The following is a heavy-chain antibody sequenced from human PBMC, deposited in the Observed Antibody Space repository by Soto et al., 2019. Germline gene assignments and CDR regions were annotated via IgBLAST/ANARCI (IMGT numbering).Heavy chain of an antibody. J-gene: IGHJ6*02. CDR3: VKDEGIEAMDV. V-gene: IGHV3-11*04. Sequence: GGSLRLSCAASGFTFSDYYMSWIRQAPGKGLEWISYITSSGSYVYYADSVKGRFSASRDNAKNSLSLQMDSLRPDDTAIYFCVKDEGIEAMDVWGQGTTVTVSS. D-gene: IGHD3-3*02. CDR2: ITSSGSYV. CDR1: GFTFSDYY.